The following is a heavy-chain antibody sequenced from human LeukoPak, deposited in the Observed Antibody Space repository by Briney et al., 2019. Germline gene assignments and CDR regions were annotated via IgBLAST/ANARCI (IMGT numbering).Heavy chain of an antibody. J-gene: IGHJ4*01. Sequence: SETLSLTCAVSGGSISGYYWSWIRQPPGKGLEWIGYIYYSGSTNYNPSLKSRVTISVDTSKNQFSLKLSSVTAADTAVYYCARALAAAGVDDGGQGSPVTASS. D-gene: IGHD6-13*01. CDR1: GGSISGYY. CDR3: ARALAAAGVDD. CDR2: IYYSGST. V-gene: IGHV4-59*01.